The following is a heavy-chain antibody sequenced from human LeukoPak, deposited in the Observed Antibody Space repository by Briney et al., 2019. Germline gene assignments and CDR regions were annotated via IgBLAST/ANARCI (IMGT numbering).Heavy chain of an antibody. CDR2: IYYSGST. D-gene: IGHD1-14*01. J-gene: IGHJ3*02. V-gene: IGHV4-59*01. Sequence: SETLSLTCTVSGGSISSYYWSWIRQPPGKGLEWIGYIYYSGSTNYNPSLKSRVTISVDTSKNQFSLKLSSVTAADTAVYYCARPIPGPPVVFEIWAKGTRVTV. CDR3: ARPIPGPPVVFEI. CDR1: GGSISSYY.